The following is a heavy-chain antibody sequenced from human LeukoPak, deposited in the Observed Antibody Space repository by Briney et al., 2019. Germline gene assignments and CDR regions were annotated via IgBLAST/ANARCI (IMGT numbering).Heavy chain of an antibody. CDR1: GYTFTSYD. J-gene: IGHJ4*02. Sequence: ASVKVSCKASGYTFTSYDINWVRQATGQGLEWMGWMNPNSGNTGYAQKFQGRVTITRNTSISTAYMELSSLRSEDTAVYYCARGIAARGFAFDYWGQRTLVTVSS. CDR3: ARGIAARGFAFDY. D-gene: IGHD6-6*01. V-gene: IGHV1-8*01. CDR2: MNPNSGNT.